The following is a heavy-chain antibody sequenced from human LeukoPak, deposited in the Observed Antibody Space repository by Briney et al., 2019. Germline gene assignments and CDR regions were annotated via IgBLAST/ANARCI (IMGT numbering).Heavy chain of an antibody. CDR3: AKAEGATLYYYGVDV. V-gene: IGHV3-23*01. J-gene: IGHJ6*02. Sequence: GGSLRLSCVASEFTFSNYAMSWVCQAPGKGLEWVSTISSGGGDTYIADPVKGRFTISRDNSKYTLYLQMNRLRADDTAVYYCAKAEGATLYYYGVDVWGQGTTVTVSS. CDR2: ISSGGGDT. CDR1: EFTFSNYA.